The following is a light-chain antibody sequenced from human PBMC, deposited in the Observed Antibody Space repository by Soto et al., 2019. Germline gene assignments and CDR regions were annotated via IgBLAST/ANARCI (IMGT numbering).Light chain of an antibody. J-gene: IGKJ4*01. V-gene: IGKV1-9*01. CDR2: AAS. CDR1: QGISSY. CDR3: QQLNSYPLT. Sequence: DIQLTQSPSLLSASVGDRVTITCRASQGISSYLAWYQQKPGKAPKLLIYAASTLQSGVPSRFSGSGSGAEFTLTISSLQPEDFATYYCQQLNSYPLTFGGRTKVDIK.